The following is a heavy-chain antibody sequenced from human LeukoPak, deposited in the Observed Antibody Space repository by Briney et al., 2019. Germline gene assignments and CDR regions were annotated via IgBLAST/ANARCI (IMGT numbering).Heavy chain of an antibody. Sequence: SETLSLTCGAYGGSFSGYYWSWIRQPPGKGLEWIGEINHSGSTNYNPSLKSRVTISVDTSKNQFSLKLSSVTAADTAVYYCARGRPPRFVVVPPLNIWGQGTMVTVSS. D-gene: IGHD2-2*01. J-gene: IGHJ3*02. V-gene: IGHV4-34*01. CDR2: INHSGST. CDR3: ARGRPPRFVVVPPLNI. CDR1: GGSFSGYY.